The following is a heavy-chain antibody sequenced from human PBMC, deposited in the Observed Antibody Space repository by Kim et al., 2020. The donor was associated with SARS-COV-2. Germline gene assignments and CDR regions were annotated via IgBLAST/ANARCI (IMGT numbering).Heavy chain of an antibody. CDR2: IIPIFGTA. J-gene: IGHJ5*02. V-gene: IGHV1-69*13. Sequence: SVKVSCKASGGTFSSYAISWVRQAPGQGLEWMGGIIPIFGTANYAQKFQGRVTITADESTSTAYMELSSLRSEDTAVYYCARGSIQDESRWNYALGSDWFDPWGQGTLVTVSS. CDR1: GGTFSSYA. CDR3: ARGSIQDESRWNYALGSDWFDP. D-gene: IGHD1-7*01.